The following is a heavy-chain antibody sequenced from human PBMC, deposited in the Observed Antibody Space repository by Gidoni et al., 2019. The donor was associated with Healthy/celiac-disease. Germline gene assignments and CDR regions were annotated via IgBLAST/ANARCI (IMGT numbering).Heavy chain of an antibody. CDR1: GGSNSSGSSY. CDR3: ARDRGADSSSPGWFDP. CDR2: IYTSGST. V-gene: IGHV4-61*02. Sequence: QVQLQESGPGLVKPSQTLSLTCTVSGGSNSSGSSYWSWIRQPAGKGLEWIGRIYTSGSTNSTPSLTSRVTISVDTSKNQFSLKLSSVTAADTAVYYCARDRGADSSSPGWFDPWGQGTLVTVSS. D-gene: IGHD6-6*01. J-gene: IGHJ5*02.